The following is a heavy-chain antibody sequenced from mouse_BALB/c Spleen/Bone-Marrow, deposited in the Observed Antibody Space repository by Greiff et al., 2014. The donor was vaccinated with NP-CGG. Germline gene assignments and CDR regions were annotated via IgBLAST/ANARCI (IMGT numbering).Heavy chain of an antibody. J-gene: IGHJ1*01. CDR3: ARVYGWYFDV. V-gene: IGHV5-6-3*01. Sequence: DVQLVESGGGLVQPGGSLKLSCVAPGFTFSSYGMSWVRQTPDKRLELVATINNNGGSTYYPDSVKGQFTISRDNAKNTLYLQMSSLKSEDTAMYYCARVYGWYFDVWGAGTTVTVSS. CDR1: GFTFSSYG. D-gene: IGHD1-1*01. CDR2: INNNGGST.